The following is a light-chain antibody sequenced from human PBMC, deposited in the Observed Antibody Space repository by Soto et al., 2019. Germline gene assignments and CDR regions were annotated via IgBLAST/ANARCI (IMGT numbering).Light chain of an antibody. CDR1: QSTYSY. CDR2: TTS. CDR3: QQSYSTPHT. V-gene: IGKV1-39*01. Sequence: DIQMTQSPSSLSASVGDSVTITCRASQSTYSYLNWYQQKPGKAPNLLIYTTSNLQSGVPSRFSGSGSGTEFTLTISSLQPEDSATYYCQQSYSTPHTFGQGTNLEIK. J-gene: IGKJ2*01.